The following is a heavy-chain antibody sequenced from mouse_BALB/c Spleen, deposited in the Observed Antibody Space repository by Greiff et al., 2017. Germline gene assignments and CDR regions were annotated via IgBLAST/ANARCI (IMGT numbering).Heavy chain of an antibody. CDR1: GFTFSSFG. CDR3: ARSDWGYAMDY. J-gene: IGHJ4*01. Sequence: EVKLMESGGGLVQPGGSRKLSCAASGFTFSSFGMHWVRQAPEKGLEWVAYISSGSSTIYYADTVKGRFTISRDNPKNTLFLQMTSLRSEDTAMYYCARSDWGYAMDYWGQGTSVTVSS. V-gene: IGHV5-17*02. CDR2: ISSGSSTI. D-gene: IGHD4-1*01.